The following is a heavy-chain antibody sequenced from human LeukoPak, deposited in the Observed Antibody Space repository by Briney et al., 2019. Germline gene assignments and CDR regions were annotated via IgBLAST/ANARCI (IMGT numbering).Heavy chain of an antibody. Sequence: PSETLSLTCTVSGGSISSYYWSWIRQPPGKGLEWIGYIYYSGSTNYNPSLKSRVTISVDTSKNQFSLKLSSVTAADTAVYYCARGAVTTTDWYFDLWGRGTLVTVSS. D-gene: IGHD4-17*01. J-gene: IGHJ2*01. CDR2: IYYSGST. CDR3: ARGAVTTTDWYFDL. CDR1: GGSISSYY. V-gene: IGHV4-59*08.